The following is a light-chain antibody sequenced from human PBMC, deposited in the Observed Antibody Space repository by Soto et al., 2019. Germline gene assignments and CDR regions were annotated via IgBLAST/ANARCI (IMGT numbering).Light chain of an antibody. J-gene: IGKJ1*01. CDR2: GAS. Sequence: EIMMTQSPATLSVSPGERAALSCRASQSVSSNLAWYQQKPGQAPRLLIYGASTRATGIPARFSGSGSGTEFTLTISSLQSEDFAVYYCQHYNNWPPWTFGQGTKVHIK. CDR1: QSVSSN. V-gene: IGKV3-15*01. CDR3: QHYNNWPPWT.